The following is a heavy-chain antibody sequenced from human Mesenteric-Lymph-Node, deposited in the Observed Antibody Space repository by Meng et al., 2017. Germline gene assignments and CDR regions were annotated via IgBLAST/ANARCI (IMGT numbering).Heavy chain of an antibody. CDR1: GYDYY. CDR3: ASQASVDYYFDY. V-gene: IGHV1-2*02. CDR2: IKPSGGGT. D-gene: IGHD4/OR15-4a*01. Sequence: ASVKVSCKASGYDYYIHWVRQAPGQGLEWMGWIKPSGGGTDYPQKFQGRVTMTRDTSISTAYMELSTLRSDDTAVYYCASQASVDYYFDYWGQGTLVTVSS. J-gene: IGHJ4*02.